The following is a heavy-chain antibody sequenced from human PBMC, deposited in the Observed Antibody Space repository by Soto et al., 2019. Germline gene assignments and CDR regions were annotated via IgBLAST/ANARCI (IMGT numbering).Heavy chain of an antibody. J-gene: IGHJ4*02. CDR3: AIQIRATYYYDSSGYHFDY. CDR2: IIPIFGTA. Sequence: QVQLVQSGAEVKKPGSSVKVSCKASGGTFSSYAISWVRQAPGQGLEWMGGIIPIFGTANYAQKFQGRVTITADESTSTAYMELSSLRSEDTAVYYCAIQIRATYYYDSSGYHFDYWGQGTLATVSS. D-gene: IGHD3-22*01. CDR1: GGTFSSYA. V-gene: IGHV1-69*01.